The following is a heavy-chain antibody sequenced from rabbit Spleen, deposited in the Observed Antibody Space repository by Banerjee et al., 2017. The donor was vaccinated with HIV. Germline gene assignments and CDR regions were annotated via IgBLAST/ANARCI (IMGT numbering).Heavy chain of an antibody. CDR1: GFSFSSGYY. CDR2: IDAGSGGST. Sequence: QEQLVESGGDLVQPEGSLTLTCKASGFSFSSGYYMSWVRQAPGKGLEWIGCIDAGSGGSTYYASWAKGRFTISKTSSTTVTLQMTSLTAADTATYFCARGYGGGVAWGATTSYLWGPGTLVTVS. V-gene: IGHV1S45*01. J-gene: IGHJ4*01. CDR3: ARGYGGGVAWGATTSYL. D-gene: IGHD4-2*01.